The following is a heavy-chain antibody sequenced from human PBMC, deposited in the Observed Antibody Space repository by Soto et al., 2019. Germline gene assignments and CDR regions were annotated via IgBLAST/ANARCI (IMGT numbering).Heavy chain of an antibody. CDR2: IAYSGST. J-gene: IGHJ4*02. CDR1: GGSIISADSY. Sequence: SETLSLTCAVSGGSIISADSYWFWIRKHPGKGLEWIGYIAYSGSTNYNPSLKSRVTISVDTSKNQFSLKLSSVTAADTAVYYCASTQHYYDSSGYDGYFDYWGQGTLVTVSS. CDR3: ASTQHYYDSSGYDGYFDY. D-gene: IGHD3-22*01. V-gene: IGHV4-61*08.